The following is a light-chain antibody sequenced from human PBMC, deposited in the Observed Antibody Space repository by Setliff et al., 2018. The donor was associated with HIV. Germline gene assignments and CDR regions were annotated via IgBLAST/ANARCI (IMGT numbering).Light chain of an antibody. CDR2: QAS. V-gene: IGLV2-23*01. CDR1: SGDVGRYNL. Sequence: QSVLPQPASVSGSPGQSITISCTGTSGDVGRYNLVSWYQQRPGKPPKLMIYQASKRPSGVSNRFSGSKSGNTASLTISGLQAEDEADYYCCSNTGSNTYVFGTGTKVTVL. CDR3: CSNTGSNTYV. J-gene: IGLJ1*01.